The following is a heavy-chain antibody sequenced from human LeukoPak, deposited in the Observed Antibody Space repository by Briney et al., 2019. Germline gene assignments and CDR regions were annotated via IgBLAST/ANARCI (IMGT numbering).Heavy chain of an antibody. D-gene: IGHD5-24*01. Sequence: GGSLRLSCAASGFTFSSYGMHWVRQAPGKGLEWVAVISYDGSNKYYADSVKGRFTISRDNSKNTLYLQMNSLRAEDTAVYYCARDRRRWLQSWALDYWGQGTLVTVSS. CDR1: GFTFSSYG. CDR3: ARDRRRWLQSWALDY. V-gene: IGHV3-30*03. CDR2: ISYDGSNK. J-gene: IGHJ4*02.